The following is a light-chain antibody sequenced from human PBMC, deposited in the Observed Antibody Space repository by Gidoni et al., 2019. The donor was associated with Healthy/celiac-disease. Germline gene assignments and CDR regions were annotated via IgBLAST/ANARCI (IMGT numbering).Light chain of an antibody. CDR3: QQSYSTPYT. CDR2: AAS. CDR1: QSISSY. J-gene: IGKJ2*01. Sequence: DIQMTQSPSSLSASVGDRVTITCRASQSISSYLNWYQQKPGKAPQLLIYAASSLQSGVPSRFSGSGSGTDFPLTISRLQPDDFATYYCQQSYSTPYTFGQGTKLEIK. V-gene: IGKV1-39*01.